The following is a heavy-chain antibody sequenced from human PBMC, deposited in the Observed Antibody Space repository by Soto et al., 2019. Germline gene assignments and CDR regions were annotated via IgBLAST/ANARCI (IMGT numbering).Heavy chain of an antibody. CDR3: ARVTAYGDYESAVFQD. D-gene: IGHD4-17*01. J-gene: IGHJ1*01. V-gene: IGHV3-48*01. CDR2: ISSTGNSI. Sequence: EVQLVESGGGLVQPGGSLRLSCAASGFTFSSYSMNWVRQPPGKGLEWVSYISSTGNSIEYADSAKGRFTISRDNAKNSLYLQMNSLRAEDTAVYYCARVTAYGDYESAVFQDCGQGTLVAVSS. CDR1: GFTFSSYS.